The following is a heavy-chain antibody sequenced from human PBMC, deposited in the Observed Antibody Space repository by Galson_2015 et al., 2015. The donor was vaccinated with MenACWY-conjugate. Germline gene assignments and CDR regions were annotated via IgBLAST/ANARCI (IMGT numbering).Heavy chain of an antibody. CDR2: IIPIFGTA. CDR1: GGTFSSYA. J-gene: IGHJ1*01. V-gene: IGHV1-69*13. Sequence: SVKVSCKASGGTFSSYAISWVRQAPGQGLEWMGGIIPIFGTANYAQKFQGRVTITADESTSTAYMELSSLRSEDTAVYYCAGDTTLWSRELYFQHWGQGTLVTVSS. CDR3: AGDTTLWSRELYFQH. D-gene: IGHD1-7*01.